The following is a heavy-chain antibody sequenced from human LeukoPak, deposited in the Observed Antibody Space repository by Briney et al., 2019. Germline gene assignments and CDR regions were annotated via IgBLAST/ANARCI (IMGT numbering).Heavy chain of an antibody. CDR3: ASTGARYYYDSSGYYSFDY. CDR2: ISGSGGST. V-gene: IGHV3-23*01. Sequence: GGSLRLSCAASGFTFSSYAMSWVRQAPGKGLEWVSAISGSGGSTYYADSVKGRFTISRNNSKNTLYLQMNSLRAEDTAVYYCASTGARYYYDSSGYYSFDYWGQGTLVTVSS. J-gene: IGHJ4*02. D-gene: IGHD3-22*01. CDR1: GFTFSSYA.